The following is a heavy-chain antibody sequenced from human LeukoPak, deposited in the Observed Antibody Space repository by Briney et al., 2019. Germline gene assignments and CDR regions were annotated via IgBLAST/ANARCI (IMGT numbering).Heavy chain of an antibody. J-gene: IGHJ6*03. CDR2: INPNSGGT. D-gene: IGHD2-8*01. CDR1: GYTFTFYY. Sequence: ASVKVSCKASGYTFTFYYIYWVRQAPGQGLEWMGWINPNSGGTNYAQKFQGRVTMTRDTSISTAYMELTRLRSDDTAVYYCARGGLRVMVYRLYYMDVWGKGTTVTVSS. V-gene: IGHV1-2*02. CDR3: ARGGLRVMVYRLYYMDV.